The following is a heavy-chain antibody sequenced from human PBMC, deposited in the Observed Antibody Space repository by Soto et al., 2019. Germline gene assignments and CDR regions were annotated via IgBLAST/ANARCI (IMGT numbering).Heavy chain of an antibody. D-gene: IGHD6-6*01. CDR1: GFTFSSYA. V-gene: IGHV3-30-3*01. Sequence: QVQLVESGGGVVQPGRSLRLSCAASGFTFSSYAMHWVRQSPGKGLEWVAVISYDGSNKYYADSVKGRFTISRDNSKNTLYQQMNSLRAEDTAVYYCARDSKARETENYYGMDVWGQGTTVTVSS. J-gene: IGHJ6*02. CDR2: ISYDGSNK. CDR3: ARDSKARETENYYGMDV.